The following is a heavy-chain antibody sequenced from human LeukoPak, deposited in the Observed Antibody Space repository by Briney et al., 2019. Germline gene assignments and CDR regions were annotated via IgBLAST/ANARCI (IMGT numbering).Heavy chain of an antibody. D-gene: IGHD1-14*01. CDR1: GFSVSNYY. Sequence: GSLRLSCAGSGFSVSNYYMSWVRQAPGKGLEWVAVISYDGSNKYYADSVKGRFTISRDDSINTLYLQMNSLKTEDTAVYYCTGTTWIKGLDYWGQGTLVTVSS. J-gene: IGHJ4*02. V-gene: IGHV3-30*03. CDR3: TGTTWIKGLDY. CDR2: ISYDGSNK.